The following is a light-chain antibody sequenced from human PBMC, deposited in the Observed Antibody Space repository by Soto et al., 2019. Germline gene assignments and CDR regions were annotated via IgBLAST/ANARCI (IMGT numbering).Light chain of an antibody. CDR3: SSYTSSSTPYVV. J-gene: IGLJ2*01. CDR2: DVS. V-gene: IGLV2-14*03. Sequence: QSALTQPASVSGSPGQSITISCTGTSSDVGGYNYVSWYPQHPDKAPKLMIYDVSNRPSGVSNRLSGSKSGNTASLTLSGLQAEDEADYYCSSYTSSSTPYVVFGGGTKLTVL. CDR1: SSDVGGYNY.